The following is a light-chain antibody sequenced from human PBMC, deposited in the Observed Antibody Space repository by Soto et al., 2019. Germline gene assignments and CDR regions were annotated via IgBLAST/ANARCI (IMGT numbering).Light chain of an antibody. Sequence: EIVLTQSPSTLSLSPGERATLSCRASQRVRSSHLAWYQQKPGQAPRLLIYGASSRATGIPDRFSGSGSGTDFTLTISRLEPEDFAVYYCQQYGSTPRTFGQGTKVEIK. V-gene: IGKV3-20*01. CDR1: QRVRSSH. CDR2: GAS. J-gene: IGKJ1*01. CDR3: QQYGSTPRT.